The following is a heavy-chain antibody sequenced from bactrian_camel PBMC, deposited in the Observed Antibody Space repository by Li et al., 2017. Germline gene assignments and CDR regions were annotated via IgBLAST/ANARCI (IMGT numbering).Heavy chain of an antibody. CDR3: VLDPGASHCYGGSYTAQTLGLF. CDR1: GYRYSSSC. Sequence: QVQLVESGGGSVQAGGSLRLSCAASGYRYSSSCMGWYRQDPGKERERVADIDSDGRTTYAGSVKGRFAISKDNAKNILYLQMNSLKPEDTAMYYCVLDPGASHCYGGSYTAQTLGLFWGQGTQVTVS. J-gene: IGHJ4*01. V-gene: IGHV3S53*01. D-gene: IGHD7*01. CDR2: IDSDGRT.